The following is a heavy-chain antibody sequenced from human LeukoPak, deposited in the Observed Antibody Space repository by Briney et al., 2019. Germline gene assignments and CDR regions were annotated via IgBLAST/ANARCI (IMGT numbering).Heavy chain of an antibody. J-gene: IGHJ6*03. V-gene: IGHV3-48*01. D-gene: IGHD6-13*01. Sequence: PGGSLRPSCAASGFTFSSYSMNWVRQAPGKGLEWVSYISSSSSTIYYADSVKGRFTISRDNAKNSLYLQMNSLRAADTAVYYCAREFGGYSSSWRRPYYYYYYYMDVWGKGTTVTISS. CDR3: AREFGGYSSSWRRPYYYYYYYMDV. CDR1: GFTFSSYS. CDR2: ISSSSSTI.